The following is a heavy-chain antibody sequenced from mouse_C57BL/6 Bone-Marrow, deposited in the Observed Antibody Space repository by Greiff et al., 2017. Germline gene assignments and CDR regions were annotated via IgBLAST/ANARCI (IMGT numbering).Heavy chain of an antibody. V-gene: IGHV1-5*01. CDR3: TRRAVITTALSPWFAY. D-gene: IGHD1-1*01. Sequence: VQLQQSGTVLARPGASVKMSCKTSGYTFTSYWMHWVKQRPGQGLEWIGAIYPGNSDTSYNQKFKGKAKLTAVTSASTAYMELSSLTNEDSAVYYCTRRAVITTALSPWFAYWGQGTLVTVSA. CDR2: IYPGNSDT. CDR1: GYTFTSYW. J-gene: IGHJ3*01.